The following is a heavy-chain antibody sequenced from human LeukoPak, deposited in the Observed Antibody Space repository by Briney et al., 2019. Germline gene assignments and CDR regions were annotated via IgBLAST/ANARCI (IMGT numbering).Heavy chain of an antibody. D-gene: IGHD3-22*01. CDR2: INTGNGIT. V-gene: IGHV1-3*04. Sequence: ASVKVSCKASGYYLNCYSMHWVRQAPGQRPEWMGWINTGNGITEYSQNFQGRVTITRDTSAETVYMRLSSLRSTDTAVYYCARGRYYDDSSIFFFDYWGQGTLVTVSS. J-gene: IGHJ4*02. CDR3: ARGRYYDDSSIFFFDY. CDR1: GYYLNCYS.